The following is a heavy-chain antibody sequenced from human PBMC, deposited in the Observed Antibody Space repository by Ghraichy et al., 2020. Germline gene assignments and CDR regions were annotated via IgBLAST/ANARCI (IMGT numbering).Heavy chain of an antibody. V-gene: IGHV3-53*01. CDR2: IDSGGSGGSI. D-gene: IGHD2-2*01. CDR3: ARGDCTSTSCYYYYGLDV. J-gene: IGHJ6*02. CDR1: GFTVSSKF. Sequence: GGSLRLSCAASGFTVSSKFMSWVRQAPGKGLEWVSVIDSGGSGGSIYYADSVKGRFTISRDNSKNTLFLQLNSLRAEDTAVYYCARGDCTSTSCYYYYGLDVWGQGTKVTVSS.